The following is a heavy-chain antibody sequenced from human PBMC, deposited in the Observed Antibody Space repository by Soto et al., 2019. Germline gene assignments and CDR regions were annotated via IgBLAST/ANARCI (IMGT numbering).Heavy chain of an antibody. V-gene: IGHV1-18*04. D-gene: IGHD5-18*01. CDR3: ARGPGTAMAYYYGMDV. J-gene: IGHJ6*02. CDR1: GYTFTSYG. Sequence: GASVKVSCKASGYTFTSYGISWVRQAPGQGLEWMGWISAYNGNTNYAQKLQGRVTMTTDTSTSTAYMELRSLRSDDTAVYYCARGPGTAMAYYYGMDVWGQGTTVTVSS. CDR2: ISAYNGNT.